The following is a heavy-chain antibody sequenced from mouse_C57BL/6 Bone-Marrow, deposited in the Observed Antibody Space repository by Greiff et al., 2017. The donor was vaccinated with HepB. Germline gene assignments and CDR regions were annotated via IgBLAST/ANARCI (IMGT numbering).Heavy chain of an antibody. J-gene: IGHJ3*01. V-gene: IGHV1-52*01. CDR1: GYTFTSYW. CDR2: IDPSDSET. D-gene: IGHD2-1*01. Sequence: QVQLQQSGAELVRPGSSVKLSCKASGYTFTSYWMHWVKQRPIQGLEWIGNIDPSDSETHYNQKFKDKATLTVDKSSSTAYMQLSSLTSEDSAVYYCAREDLLWYPWFAYWGQGTLVTVSA. CDR3: AREDLLWYPWFAY.